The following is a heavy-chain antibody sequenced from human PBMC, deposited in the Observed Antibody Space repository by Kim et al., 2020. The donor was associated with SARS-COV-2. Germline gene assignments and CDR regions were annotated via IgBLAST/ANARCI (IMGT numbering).Heavy chain of an antibody. D-gene: IGHD2-2*01. J-gene: IGHJ4*02. CDR3: ARALRGYCSSTSCSHFDY. Sequence: KGRVTISVDTSKNQFSLKLSSVTAADTAVYYCARALRGYCSSTSCSHFDYWGQGTLVTVSS. V-gene: IGHV4-30-2*05.